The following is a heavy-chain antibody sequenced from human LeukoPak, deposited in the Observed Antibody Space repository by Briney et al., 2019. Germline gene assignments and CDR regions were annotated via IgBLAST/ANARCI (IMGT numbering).Heavy chain of an antibody. V-gene: IGHV5-51*01. Sequence: PGESLKISCNGSGYRFTTYWIGWVRQMPGKGLEWMGIIFPGDSDTTYSSSFQGQVTISPDKSINTAYLQWSSLKASDTAMYYCATSEAQTKFDYWGQGTLVTVSS. CDR1: GYRFTTYW. J-gene: IGHJ4*02. D-gene: IGHD1/OR15-1a*01. CDR3: ATSEAQTKFDY. CDR2: IFPGDSDT.